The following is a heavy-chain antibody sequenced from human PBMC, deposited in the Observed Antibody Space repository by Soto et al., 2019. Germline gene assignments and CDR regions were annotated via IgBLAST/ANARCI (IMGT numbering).Heavy chain of an antibody. CDR3: ARVRGPYSSGWYDFDS. CDR1: GFTFSGYW. D-gene: IGHD6-19*01. V-gene: IGHV3-74*01. J-gene: IGHJ4*02. CDR2: VDSDGSTT. Sequence: GGSLRLSCAASGFTFSGYWMHWVRQAPGQGLVWVSRVDSDGSTTSYADSVKGRFTISRDNAKNTLYLQMNSLRAEDTAVYYCARVRGPYSSGWYDFDSWGQGTLVTVSS.